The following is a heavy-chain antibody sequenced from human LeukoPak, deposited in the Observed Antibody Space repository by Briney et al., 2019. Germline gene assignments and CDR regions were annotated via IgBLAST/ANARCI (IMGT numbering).Heavy chain of an antibody. CDR3: ARVSRLNNFDY. D-gene: IGHD2-8*01. V-gene: IGHV4-34*01. CDR2: SSHSGST. J-gene: IGHJ4*02. CDR1: GGSFTDYY. Sequence: SETLSLTCAVYGGSFTDYYWSWIRQSPGKGLEWIGESSHSGSTNYNPSLKSRVTISLDASKNQFSLKLTSVTAADTAVYYCARVSRLNNFDYWGQGTLVTVS.